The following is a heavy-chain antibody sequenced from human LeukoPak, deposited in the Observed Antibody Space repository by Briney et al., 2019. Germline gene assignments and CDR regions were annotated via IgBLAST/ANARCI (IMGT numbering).Heavy chain of an antibody. Sequence: YPSETLSLTCTVSGGSISSYYWSWIRQPPGKGLERIGYIYYSGSTNYNPSLKSRVTISVDTSKNQFSLKLSSVTAADTAVYYCARTWVHLWVYWFDPWGQGTLVTVSS. CDR2: IYYSGST. CDR3: ARTWVHLWVYWFDP. CDR1: GGSISSYY. V-gene: IGHV4-59*01. J-gene: IGHJ5*02. D-gene: IGHD3-3*02.